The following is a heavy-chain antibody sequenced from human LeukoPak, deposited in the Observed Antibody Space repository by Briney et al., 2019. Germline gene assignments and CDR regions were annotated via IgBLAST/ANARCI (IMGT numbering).Heavy chain of an antibody. J-gene: IGHJ6*03. CDR3: ARIRVGATAFYYYYYYMDV. Sequence: ASVKVSCKASGYTFTGYYMHWVRQAPGQGLEWMGWINPNSGGTNYAQKFQGRVTMTRDTSISTAYMELSRLRSEDTAVYYCARIRVGATAFYYYYYYMDVWGKGTTVTVSS. D-gene: IGHD1-26*01. V-gene: IGHV1-2*02. CDR1: GYTFTGYY. CDR2: INPNSGGT.